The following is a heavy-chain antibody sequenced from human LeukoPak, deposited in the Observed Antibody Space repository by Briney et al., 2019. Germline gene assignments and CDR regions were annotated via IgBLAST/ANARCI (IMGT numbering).Heavy chain of an antibody. D-gene: IGHD1-14*01. J-gene: IGHJ6*03. V-gene: IGHV4-34*01. CDR2: INHSGST. CDR1: GGSFSGYY. CDR3: ARRNQEPFRYYYYMDV. Sequence: SETLSLTCAVYGGSFSGYYWSWIRQPPGKGLEWIGEINHSGSTNYNPSLKSRVTISVDTSKNQFSLKLSSVTAADTAVYCCARRNQEPFRYYYYMDVWGKGTTVTVSS.